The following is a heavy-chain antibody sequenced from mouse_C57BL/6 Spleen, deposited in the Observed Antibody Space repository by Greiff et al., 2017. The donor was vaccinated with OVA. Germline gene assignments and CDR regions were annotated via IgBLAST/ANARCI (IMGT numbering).Heavy chain of an antibody. D-gene: IGHD4-1*01. CDR1: GYTFTSYD. V-gene: IGHV1-85*01. J-gene: IGHJ4*01. CDR2: IYPRDGST. Sequence: VHLVESGPELVKPGASVKLSCKASGYTFTSYDINWVKQRPGQGLEWIGWIYPRDGSTKYNEKFKGKATLTVDTSSSTAYMELHSLTSEDSAVYFCARSNSYAMDYWGQGTSVTVSS. CDR3: ARSNSYAMDY.